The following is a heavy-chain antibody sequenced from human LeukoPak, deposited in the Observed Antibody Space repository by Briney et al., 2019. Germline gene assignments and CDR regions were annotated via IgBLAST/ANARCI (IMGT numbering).Heavy chain of an antibody. Sequence: PSETLSLTCTVSSGSISSYYWSWIRQPPGKGLEWIGNIYYSGSTNYSPSLKSRVTISVDTSKNQFSLKLTSVTAADTAVYFCARAVSYYGLFYFDYWGQGTLVTVSS. CDR3: ARAVSYYGLFYFDY. D-gene: IGHD2/OR15-2a*01. V-gene: IGHV4-59*01. J-gene: IGHJ4*02. CDR2: IYYSGST. CDR1: SGSISSYY.